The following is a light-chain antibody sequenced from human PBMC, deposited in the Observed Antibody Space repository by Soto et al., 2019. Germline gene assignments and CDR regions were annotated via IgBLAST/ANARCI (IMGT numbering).Light chain of an antibody. J-gene: IGLJ1*01. V-gene: IGLV1-51*01. CDR1: SSNIGGNS. CDR2: DDN. CDR3: GSWDSSLSAYV. Sequence: SVLAQQPSVYAAPGQKVTISCSGSSSNIGGNSVSWYQQLPGTAPKLLIYDDNKRPSGIPDRFSGSKSGTSATLGITGFQTGDEANYYCGSWDSSLSAYVFGTGTKVTVL.